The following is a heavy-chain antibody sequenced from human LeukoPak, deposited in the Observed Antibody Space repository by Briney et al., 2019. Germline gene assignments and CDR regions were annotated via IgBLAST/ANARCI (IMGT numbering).Heavy chain of an antibody. CDR1: GGSFSGYY. V-gene: IGHV4-34*01. CDR3: ARAGCGGDCYSSGYYYYYGMDV. CDR2: INHSGST. D-gene: IGHD2-21*02. J-gene: IGHJ6*02. Sequence: SETLSLTCAVYGGSFSGYYWSWIRQPPGKGLEWIGEINHSGSTNYNPSLKSRVTMSVDTSKNQFSLKLSSVTAADTAVYYCARAGCGGDCYSSGYYYYYGMDVWGQGTTVTVSS.